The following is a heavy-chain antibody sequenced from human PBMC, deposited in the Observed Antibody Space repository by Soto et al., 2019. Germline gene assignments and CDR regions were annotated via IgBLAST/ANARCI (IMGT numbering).Heavy chain of an antibody. J-gene: IGHJ6*02. Sequence: GASVKVSCKASGFTFSDYYMHWVREAPGQGLEWMGWLNPKSGGTTYAQKLQGRLTLSRDTSINTAYMELSRLSIDDTALYYCARERYQVLSDGMDVWGQGTTVTVSS. CDR2: LNPKSGGT. D-gene: IGHD2-2*01. CDR3: ARERYQVLSDGMDV. CDR1: GFTFSDYY. V-gene: IGHV1-2*02.